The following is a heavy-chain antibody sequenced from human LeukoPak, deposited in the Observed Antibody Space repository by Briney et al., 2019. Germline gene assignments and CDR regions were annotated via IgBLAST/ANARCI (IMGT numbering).Heavy chain of an antibody. CDR2: FDPEDGET. CDR3: ATGFYGVHWFDP. V-gene: IGHV1-24*01. Sequence: ASVKVSCKVSGYTLTGLSMHWVRQAPGKGLEWMGGFDPEDGETIYAQKFQGRVTMTEDTSTDTAYMELSSLRSEDTAVYYCATGFYGVHWFDPWGQGTLVTVSS. J-gene: IGHJ5*02. D-gene: IGHD4-17*01. CDR1: GYTLTGLS.